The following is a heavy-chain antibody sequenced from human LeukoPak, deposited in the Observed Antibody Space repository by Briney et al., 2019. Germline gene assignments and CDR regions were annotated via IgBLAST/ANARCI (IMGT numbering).Heavy chain of an antibody. CDR3: ARRRRSGDFDY. CDR1: GDSISSGDYY. J-gene: IGHJ4*02. Sequence: SETLSLTCTVSGDSISSGDYYWSWIRQSPGKGLEWIGKINHSGSTNYNPSLKSRVTISVDTSKNQFSLKLSSVTAADTAVYYCARRRRSGDFDYWGQGTLVTVSS. CDR2: INHSGST. D-gene: IGHD1-1*01. V-gene: IGHV4-39*07.